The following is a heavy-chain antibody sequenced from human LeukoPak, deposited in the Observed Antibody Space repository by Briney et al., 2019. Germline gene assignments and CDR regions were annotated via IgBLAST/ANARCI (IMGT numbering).Heavy chain of an antibody. D-gene: IGHD5-24*01. V-gene: IGHV4-4*08. CDR1: GASISSYS. Sequence: SETLSLTCTVSGASISSYSWSWIRQPPGKGLEWIAYIYLDGNTDFQPSLKSRVTMSVDSSKNQVSLKLTSVTAADTAVYFCARRRGDMATIPDYHYYYMDVWGKRTTVTVSS. CDR3: ARRRGDMATIPDYHYYYMDV. CDR2: IYLDGNT. J-gene: IGHJ6*03.